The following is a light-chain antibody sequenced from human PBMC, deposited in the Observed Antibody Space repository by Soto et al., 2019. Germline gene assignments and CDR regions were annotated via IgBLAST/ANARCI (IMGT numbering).Light chain of an antibody. CDR1: EGVSRN. V-gene: IGKV3-15*01. CDR3: QQYNNWYT. Sequence: ETVLTQSPATLCVSPGESVTLSCRANEGVSRNLAWYQQKRGQAPRLLIYNALIRATGIPARFSGSGSGTEFTLTISGLQSEDFAIYYCQQYNNWYTFGQGTKLEIK. J-gene: IGKJ2*01. CDR2: NAL.